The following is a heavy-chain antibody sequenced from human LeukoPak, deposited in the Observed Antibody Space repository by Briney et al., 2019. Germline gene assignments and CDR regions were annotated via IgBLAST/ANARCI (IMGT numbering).Heavy chain of an antibody. CDR3: ARSFSPNYYDLLDY. Sequence: SETLSLTCTVSGGSISSHYWSWVRLPPGKGLEWIAYFYYSGSTNYNPSLKSRVTISLDTSKNQFSLKLNSVTAADTAMYYCARSFSPNYYDLLDYWGQGTLVTVSS. J-gene: IGHJ4*02. CDR2: FYYSGST. CDR1: GGSISSHY. D-gene: IGHD3-22*01. V-gene: IGHV4-59*11.